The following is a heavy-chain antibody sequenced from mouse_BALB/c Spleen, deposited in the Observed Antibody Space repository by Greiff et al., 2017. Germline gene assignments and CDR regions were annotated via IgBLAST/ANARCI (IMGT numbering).Heavy chain of an antibody. CDR2: INPYNDGT. CDR1: GYTFTSYV. Sequence: VQLQQSGPELVKPGASVKMSCKASGYTFTSYVMHWVKQKPGQGLEWIGYINPYNDGTKYNEKFKGKATLTSDRSSSTAYMELSSLTSEDSAVYYCARSIQAYYGNYGYWGQGTTLTVSS. CDR3: ARSIQAYYGNYGY. D-gene: IGHD2-10*01. V-gene: IGHV1-14*01. J-gene: IGHJ2*01.